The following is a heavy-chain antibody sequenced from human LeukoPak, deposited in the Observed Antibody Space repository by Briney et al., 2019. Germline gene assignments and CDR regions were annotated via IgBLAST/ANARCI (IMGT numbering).Heavy chain of an antibody. CDR2: INHSGST. CDR3: ARLRYSYGPYYYYGMDV. V-gene: IGHV4-34*01. Sequence: SETLSLTCAVYGGSFSGYYWSWIRQPPGKGLEWIGEINHSGSTNYNPPLKSRVTISVDTSKNQFSLKLSSVTAADTAVYYCARLRYSYGPYYYYGMDVWGQGTTVTVSS. J-gene: IGHJ6*02. CDR1: GGSFSGYY. D-gene: IGHD5-18*01.